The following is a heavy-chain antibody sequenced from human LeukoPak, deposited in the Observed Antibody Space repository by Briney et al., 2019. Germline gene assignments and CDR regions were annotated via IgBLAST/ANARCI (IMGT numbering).Heavy chain of an antibody. D-gene: IGHD3-22*01. CDR3: ARDYYYDSSGYLR. CDR1: GFTFSDYY. Sequence: KTGGSLRLSCAASGFTFSDYYMSWIRQAPGEGLEWVSYISSSGSTIYYADSVKGRFTISRDNAKNSLYLQMNSLRAEDTAVYYCARDYYYDSSGYLRWGQGTLVTVSS. V-gene: IGHV3-11*01. J-gene: IGHJ4*02. CDR2: ISSSGSTI.